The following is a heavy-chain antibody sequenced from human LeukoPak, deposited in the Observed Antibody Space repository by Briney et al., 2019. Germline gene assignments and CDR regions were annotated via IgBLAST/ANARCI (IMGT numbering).Heavy chain of an antibody. D-gene: IGHD2-2*01. CDR2: IYPGDSDT. V-gene: IGHV5-51*01. J-gene: IGHJ4*02. CDR1: GYSFTNYW. CDR3: ARRYCSSSRCYFQFDY. Sequence: GESLKISCKGSGYSFTNYWIGWVRQMPGKGLEWMGIIYPGDSDTRYSPSFQGQVTISADKSITNAHLQWSSLKASDTAMYYCARRYCSSSRCYFQFDYWGQGTLVTVSS.